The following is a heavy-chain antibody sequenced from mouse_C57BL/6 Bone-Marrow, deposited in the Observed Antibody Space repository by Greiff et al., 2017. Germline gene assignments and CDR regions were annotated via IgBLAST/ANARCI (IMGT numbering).Heavy chain of an antibody. CDR1: GYTFTDYY. Sequence: EVQLQQSGPVLVKPGASVKMSCKASGYTFTDYYMNWVKQSHGKSLEWIGVINPYNGGTSYTQKFKGKATLTVDKSSSTAYMELNSLTSEDSAVYYCARKSNWYFDVWGTGTTVTVSS. J-gene: IGHJ1*03. D-gene: IGHD1-3*01. CDR3: ARKSNWYFDV. CDR2: INPYNGGT. V-gene: IGHV1-19*01.